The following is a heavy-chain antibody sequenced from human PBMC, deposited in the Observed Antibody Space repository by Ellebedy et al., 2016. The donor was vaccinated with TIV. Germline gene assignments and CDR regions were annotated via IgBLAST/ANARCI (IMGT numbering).Heavy chain of an antibody. D-gene: IGHD6-13*01. CDR3: AKTEPYGTTWFGRIF. J-gene: IGHJ4*02. CDR2: ISRSGGST. CDR1: GFTFSNYA. V-gene: IGHV3-23*01. Sequence: GESLKISCAASGFTFSNYAMSWVRQAPGKGLEWVSAISRSGGSTYYAGSVKGRFTISRDNSKTTLYLQMTSLRADDTAVYYCAKTEPYGTTWFGRIFWGQGTLVTVSS.